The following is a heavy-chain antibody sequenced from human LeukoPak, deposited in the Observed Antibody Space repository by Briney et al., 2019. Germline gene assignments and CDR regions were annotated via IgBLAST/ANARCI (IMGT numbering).Heavy chain of an antibody. CDR2: INTDGTRT. V-gene: IGHV3-74*01. CDR1: GFTFSNYW. J-gene: IGHJ3*02. CDR3: AREEEGDAFDI. Sequence: GGSLRLSCAASGFTFSNYWMHWVRQAPGRGLVWVSRINTDGTRTSYADSVKGRFTISRDNAKNTLHLQMNSLRAEDTAVYYCAREEEGDAFDIWGQGTMVTVSS.